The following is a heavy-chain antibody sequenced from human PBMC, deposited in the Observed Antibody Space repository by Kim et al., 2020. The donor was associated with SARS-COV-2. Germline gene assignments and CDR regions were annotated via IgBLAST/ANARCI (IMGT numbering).Heavy chain of an antibody. J-gene: IGHJ4*02. CDR2: IYSDGTTK. CDR3: AKDHFRSSGDF. CDR1: GFTFSSYA. Sequence: GGSLRLSCVASGFTFSSYAMSWLRQAPGKGLEWVSVIYSDGTTKFYVGSVMGRFTVSRDKSKDTLFLQMNNLRAEDTAVYFCAKDHFRSSGDFWGQGTLVTVSS. D-gene: IGHD3-3*02. V-gene: IGHV3-23*03.